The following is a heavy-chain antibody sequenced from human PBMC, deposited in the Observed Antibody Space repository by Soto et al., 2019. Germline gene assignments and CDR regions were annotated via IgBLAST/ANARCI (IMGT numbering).Heavy chain of an antibody. CDR1: GFTFSNFD. Sequence: EVQLLESGGGLVQPGGSLRLSCAASGFTFSNFDMSWVRQAPGKGLEWVSGIRTSGGTTYYADSVKGRFTSSRDNSKNTLYLQMTSLRAEDTAVYYCATGTAAPAHWGQGTLVTVSS. V-gene: IGHV3-23*01. D-gene: IGHD6-13*01. J-gene: IGHJ1*01. CDR2: IRTSGGTT. CDR3: ATGTAAPAH.